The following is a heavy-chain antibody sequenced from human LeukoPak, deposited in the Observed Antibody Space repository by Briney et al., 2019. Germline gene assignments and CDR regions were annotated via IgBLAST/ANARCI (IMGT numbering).Heavy chain of an antibody. J-gene: IGHJ3*02. CDR1: GGSFSGYY. Sequence: SETLSLTCAVYGGSFSGYYWSWIRQPPGKGLEWIGEINHSGSTNYNPSLKSRVTISVDTSKNQFSLKLSSVTAADTAVYYCAAHIVVVTVDAFDIWGQGTMVTVSS. V-gene: IGHV4-34*01. CDR2: INHSGST. D-gene: IGHD2-21*02. CDR3: AAHIVVVTVDAFDI.